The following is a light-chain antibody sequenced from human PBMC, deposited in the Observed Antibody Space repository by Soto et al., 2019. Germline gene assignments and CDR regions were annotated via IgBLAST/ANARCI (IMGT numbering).Light chain of an antibody. J-gene: IGKJ4*01. CDR1: PSVRSN. CDR3: HQYGISP. CDR2: DAS. V-gene: IGKV3-15*01. Sequence: EKVMPQSPATLSVSPGERATLSCRASPSVRSNLAWYPQKPAQPPRLLIYDASTRATGIPSRFSGSGSGTEFSLTISRLEPEDFAVYYYHQYGISPFGGGTKVDIK.